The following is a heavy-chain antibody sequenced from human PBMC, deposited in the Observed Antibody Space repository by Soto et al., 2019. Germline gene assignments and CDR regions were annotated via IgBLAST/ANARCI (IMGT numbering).Heavy chain of an antibody. CDR1: GFSFISYS. V-gene: IGHV3-21*02. D-gene: IGHD3-3*01. J-gene: IGHJ6*03. CDR2: INEDSSYI. Sequence: EVQLVESGGGLVKPGGSLRLSCAASGFSFISYSMNWVRQAPGKGLEWVSSINEDSSYIYYAHSLRGRFTISRDNAKDALYLQTKSLRAEDTAVYYCVRDFGWYFRSGYMDVWGDGATVTVSS. CDR3: VRDFGWYFRSGYMDV.